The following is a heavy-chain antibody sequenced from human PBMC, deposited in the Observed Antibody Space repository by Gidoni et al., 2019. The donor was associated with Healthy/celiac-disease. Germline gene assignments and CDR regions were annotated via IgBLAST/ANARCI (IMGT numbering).Heavy chain of an antibody. J-gene: IGHJ3*02. D-gene: IGHD1-26*01. CDR2: FDPEDGET. Sequence: QVQLVQSGAEVKKPGASVKVSCQVSGYPLTELSMHWVRQAPGKGLEWMGGFDPEDGETSYAQKFQGRVTMTEDTSTDTAYMELSSLRSEDTAVYYCATPYKWEQGGAFDIWGQGTMVTVSS. CDR1: GYPLTELS. CDR3: ATPYKWEQGGAFDI. V-gene: IGHV1-24*01.